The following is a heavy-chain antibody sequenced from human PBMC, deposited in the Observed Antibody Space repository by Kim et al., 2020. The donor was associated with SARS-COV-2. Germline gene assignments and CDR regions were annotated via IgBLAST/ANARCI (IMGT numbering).Heavy chain of an antibody. D-gene: IGHD1-1*01. V-gene: IGHV3-23*01. J-gene: IGHJ4*02. CDR3: ARETIRNGYYFDY. Sequence: YAAAVKGRFTISSDNSKNTLYLQMNSLRAEDTAVYYCARETIRNGYYFDYWGQGTLVTVSS.